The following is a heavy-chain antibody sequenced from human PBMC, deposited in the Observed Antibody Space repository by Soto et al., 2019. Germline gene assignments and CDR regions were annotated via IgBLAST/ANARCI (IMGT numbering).Heavy chain of an antibody. V-gene: IGHV3-30*04. Sequence: GGSLRLSCAASGFTFSSYAMHWVRQAPGKGLEWVAVISYDGSNKYYADSVKGRFTISRDNSKNTLYLQMNSLRAEDTAVYYCARDGDPLAAAGTYFQPWGQGTLVTVSS. CDR1: GFTFSSYA. CDR3: ARDGDPLAAAGTYFQP. D-gene: IGHD6-13*01. CDR2: ISYDGSNK. J-gene: IGHJ1*01.